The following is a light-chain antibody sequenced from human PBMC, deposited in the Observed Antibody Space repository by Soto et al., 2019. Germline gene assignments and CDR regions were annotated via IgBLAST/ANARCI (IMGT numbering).Light chain of an antibody. J-gene: IGKJ4*01. V-gene: IGKV1-39*01. Sequence: DIQMTQSPSSLSASVGDRVTITCRASQSISTYLNWYQQKPGRAPKLLIYTTSNLQTDIPSRFSGSGSGTDFTLTISSLQPEDFATYYCQQSYSSPRTFGGGTKVEIK. CDR1: QSISTY. CDR3: QQSYSSPRT. CDR2: TTS.